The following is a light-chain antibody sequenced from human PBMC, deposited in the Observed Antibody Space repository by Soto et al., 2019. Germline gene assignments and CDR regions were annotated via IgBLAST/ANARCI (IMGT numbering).Light chain of an antibody. CDR2: YDS. V-gene: IGLV3-21*04. CDR1: NIGSKS. J-gene: IGLJ2*01. Sequence: SYELTQPPSVSVAPGKTARITCGGNNIGSKSVQWYQQKPGQAPVLVIYYDSDRPSGIPERFSGSNSGNTATLTISRVEAGAEADYYCQVWDSSSDPPFGGGTKVTVL. CDR3: QVWDSSSDPP.